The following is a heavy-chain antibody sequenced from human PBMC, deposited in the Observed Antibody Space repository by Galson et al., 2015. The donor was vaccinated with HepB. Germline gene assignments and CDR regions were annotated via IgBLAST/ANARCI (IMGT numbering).Heavy chain of an antibody. CDR3: ATELRHNSGWFALDS. Sequence: SLRLSCAASGFTFSDCYMSWIRQAPGKGLEWVSYISSNSIHTNYADSLKGRITVSRDNAKNSLYLQMNSLRTEDTAMYYCATELRHNSGWFALDSWGQGALVTVSS. J-gene: IGHJ4*02. D-gene: IGHD6-19*01. CDR1: GFTFSDCY. V-gene: IGHV3-11*06. CDR2: ISSNSIHT.